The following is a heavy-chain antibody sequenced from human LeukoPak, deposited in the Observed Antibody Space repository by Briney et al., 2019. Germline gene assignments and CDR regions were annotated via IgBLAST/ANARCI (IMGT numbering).Heavy chain of an antibody. CDR1: GGSISSSSYY. CDR2: IYYSGST. J-gene: IGHJ4*02. Sequence: PSETLSLTCTVSGGSISSSSYYWGWIRQPPGKGLEWIGSIYYSGSTYYNPSLKSRVTISVGTSKNQFSLKLSSVTAADTAVYYCASLLKSHYYDSSGYYYGIDYWGQGTLVTVSS. D-gene: IGHD3-22*01. CDR3: ASLLKSHYYDSSGYYYGIDY. V-gene: IGHV4-39*01.